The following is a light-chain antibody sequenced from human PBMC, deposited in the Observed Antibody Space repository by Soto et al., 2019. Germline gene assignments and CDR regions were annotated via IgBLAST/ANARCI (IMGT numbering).Light chain of an antibody. CDR1: QGIRND. CDR2: AAS. CDR3: LQYNTYPWT. J-gene: IGKJ1*01. Sequence: DIQMTQSPSSLSASVGDRVTITCRASQGIRNDLDWYQQQPAKAPERLIYAASSLQSGGPSRFSGSGSGTEFTLTISSLQAEDFATYYCLQYNTYPWTFGQGTKVEIK. V-gene: IGKV1-17*01.